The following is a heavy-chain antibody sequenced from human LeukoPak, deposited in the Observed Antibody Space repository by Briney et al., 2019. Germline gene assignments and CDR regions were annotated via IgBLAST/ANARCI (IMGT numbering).Heavy chain of an antibody. V-gene: IGHV4-31*03. Sequence: SQTLSLTCTVSGGSISSGNHYWSWIRQHPGEGLEWIANIYYSGTTYYNPSLKSRLTISVDTSKNQFSLKLSSVTAADTAVYYCARGTFWSGTYNGYYFDYWGQGTLVTVSS. CDR3: ARGTFWSGTYNGYYFDY. CDR2: IYYSGTT. D-gene: IGHD3-3*01. J-gene: IGHJ4*02. CDR1: GGSISSGNHY.